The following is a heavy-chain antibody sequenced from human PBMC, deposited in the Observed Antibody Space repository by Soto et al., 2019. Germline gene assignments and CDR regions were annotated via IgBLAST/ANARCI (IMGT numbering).Heavy chain of an antibody. CDR1: GTSISSYY. CDR2: IHYSGTT. Sequence: SDTLSLTCTFSGTSISSYYWSWIRQPPGKGLEWIANIHYSGTTNYNPSLASRVTLSVDTSKNQFSLKMTSVTAADRAMYFCARYNSYAIDYWGRGTLVNVSS. CDR3: ARYNSYAIDY. J-gene: IGHJ4*02. V-gene: IGHV4-59*01. D-gene: IGHD2-8*01.